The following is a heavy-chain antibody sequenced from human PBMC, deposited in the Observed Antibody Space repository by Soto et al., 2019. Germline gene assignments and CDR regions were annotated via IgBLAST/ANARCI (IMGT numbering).Heavy chain of an antibody. CDR1: GLTFSSYA. Sequence: QVQLVESGGGVVQPGRSLRLSCAASGLTFSSYAMHWVRQAPGKGLEWVAIISQEGSVKYYAGSVKGRFTISRDNSKNTLYLQMDGLRDEDTAVYYCAKDSCGRSFYNYLDSWGQGPLITVSS. V-gene: IGHV3-30*18. CDR3: AKDSCGRSFYNYLDS. D-gene: IGHD1-26*01. J-gene: IGHJ4*02. CDR2: ISQEGSVK.